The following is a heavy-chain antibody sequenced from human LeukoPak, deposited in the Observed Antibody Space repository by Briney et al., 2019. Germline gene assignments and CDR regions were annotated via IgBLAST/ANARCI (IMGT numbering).Heavy chain of an antibody. CDR3: AREPYGGNLYYFDY. V-gene: IGHV3-53*01. Sequence: GGSLRLSCAASGFTVSSNYMNWVRQAPGTGLEWVSVSYSGGSTYYSDSVKGRSTISRDNSKNTLYLQMNSLRAEYTAVYYCAREPYGGNLYYFDYWGQGTLVTVSS. CDR2: SYSGGST. J-gene: IGHJ4*02. D-gene: IGHD4-23*01. CDR1: GFTVSSNY.